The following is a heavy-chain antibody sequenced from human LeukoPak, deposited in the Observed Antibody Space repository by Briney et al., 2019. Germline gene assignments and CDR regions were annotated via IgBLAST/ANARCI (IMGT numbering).Heavy chain of an antibody. J-gene: IGHJ4*02. V-gene: IGHV3-30*03. CDR1: GFTFSSYG. D-gene: IGHD3-10*01. CDR3: ATPGFGY. Sequence: PGGSLRLSCVASGFTFSSYGMHWVRQAPGKGLEWVAVISYDGSNKYYADSVKGRFTISRDNSKNTLYLQMNSLRAEDTAVYYCATPGFGYWGQGTLVTVSS. CDR2: ISYDGSNK.